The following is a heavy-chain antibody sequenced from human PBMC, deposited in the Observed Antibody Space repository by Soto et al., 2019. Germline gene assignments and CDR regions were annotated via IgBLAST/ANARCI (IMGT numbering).Heavy chain of an antibody. CDR3: ARGRYGDY. J-gene: IGHJ4*02. Sequence: QVHLVQSGAEVKKPGASLKVSCQGSGYAFTTYGITWVRQAPGQGLELMGWISAHTGNTNYAQKLQGRVTVTRDTSTSTAYMELRSLRYDDTAVYYCARGRYGDYWGQGALVTVSS. CDR1: GYAFTTYG. D-gene: IGHD1-1*01. CDR2: ISAHTGNT. V-gene: IGHV1-18*01.